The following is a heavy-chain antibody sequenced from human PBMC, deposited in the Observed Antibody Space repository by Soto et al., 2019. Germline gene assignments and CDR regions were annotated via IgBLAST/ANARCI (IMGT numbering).Heavy chain of an antibody. CDR1: GGSFTAYQ. CDR3: ARGWRFDP. CDR2: INHSGTT. V-gene: IGHV4-34*01. Sequence: PETLSLTCGVYGGSFTAYQWNWIRQSPGQGLEWIGEINHSGTTKYNPSLASRINLSVDTSKKQFSLKMFSVTAADTAIYYCARGWRFDPWGQGTLVTVSS. D-gene: IGHD1-1*01. J-gene: IGHJ5*02.